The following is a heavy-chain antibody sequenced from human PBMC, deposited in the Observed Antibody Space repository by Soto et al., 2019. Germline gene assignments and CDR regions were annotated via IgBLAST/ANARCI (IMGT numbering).Heavy chain of an antibody. J-gene: IGHJ4*02. D-gene: IGHD6-13*01. CDR3: AHRRGAAAVAY. Sequence: QITLKESGPTLVQPTQTLTLTCSFSGFSLSSSGVAVGWIRQPPGKALEWLALLYWDDDERSSPSLQRRLTISKDTSKNQVVRRMTTMDPSDTGTYYCAHRRGAAAVAYLGQGTLVTVSS. CDR1: GFSLSSSGVA. V-gene: IGHV2-5*02. CDR2: LYWDDDE.